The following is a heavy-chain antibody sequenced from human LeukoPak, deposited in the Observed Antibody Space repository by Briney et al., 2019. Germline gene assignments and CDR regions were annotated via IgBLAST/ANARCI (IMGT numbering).Heavy chain of an antibody. CDR3: ARHFLRGGFDS. V-gene: IGHV4-59*08. CDR2: IYETGHT. Sequence: SETLSLTCTVSGGSMSPYHWGWIRQPPGKGLEWIAYIYETGHTGYNPSLKTRVTISLDTSKNQFSLKLNSVTAADTAVYYCARHFLRGGFDSWGQGTLVAVSS. CDR1: GGSMSPYH. D-gene: IGHD5-12*01. J-gene: IGHJ4*02.